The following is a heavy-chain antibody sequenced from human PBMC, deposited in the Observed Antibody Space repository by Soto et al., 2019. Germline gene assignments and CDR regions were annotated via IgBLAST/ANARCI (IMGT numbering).Heavy chain of an antibody. V-gene: IGHV3-49*04. CDR3: TRMRWLQTGVDY. J-gene: IGHJ4*02. Sequence: HPGGSLRLSCTASGFTFGDYAMSWVRQAPGKGLEWVGFIRSKAYGGTTEYAASVKGRFTISRDDSKSIAYLQMNSLKTEDTAVYYCTRMRWLQTGVDYWGQGTLVTVSS. D-gene: IGHD5-12*01. CDR2: IRSKAYGGTT. CDR1: GFTFGDYA.